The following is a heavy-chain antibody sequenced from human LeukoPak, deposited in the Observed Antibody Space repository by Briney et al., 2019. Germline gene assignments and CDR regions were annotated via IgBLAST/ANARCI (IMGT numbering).Heavy chain of an antibody. V-gene: IGHV1-2*02. J-gene: IGHJ2*01. CDR1: GYTFTGYY. D-gene: IGHD6-13*01. CDR3: ARGYSSSPPYWYFDL. CDR2: INPNSGGT. Sequence: ASVKVSCKASGYTFTGYYMHWVRQAPGQGLEWMGWINPNSGGTNYAQKFQGRVTMTRDTSISTAYMELSRLRSDDTAVYYCARGYSSSPPYWYFDLWGRGTLVTVSS.